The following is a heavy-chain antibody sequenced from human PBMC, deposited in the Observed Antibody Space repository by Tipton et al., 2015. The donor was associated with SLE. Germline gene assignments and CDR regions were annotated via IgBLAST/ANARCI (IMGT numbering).Heavy chain of an antibody. J-gene: IGHJ4*02. CDR1: GFTFSYYN. CDR3: AGGTGAYFDH. V-gene: IGHV3-21*01. CDR2: ISSTGIYI. Sequence: SLRLSCTASGFTFSYYNMNWVRQAPGEGLEWVSSISSTGIYIYNADSLKGRFTISRDNSKNTLYLQMNRLRVEDTAVYYCAGGTGAYFDHWGQGTLVSVSS. D-gene: IGHD3-16*01.